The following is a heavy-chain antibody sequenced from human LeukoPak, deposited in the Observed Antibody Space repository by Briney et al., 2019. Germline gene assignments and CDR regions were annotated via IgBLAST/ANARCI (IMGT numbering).Heavy chain of an antibody. D-gene: IGHD2-2*01. CDR2: VNPNSGGT. CDR1: GYTFTGYY. Sequence: GESLKVSCKASGYTFTGYYMHWVRQAPGQGLEWMGWVNPNSGGTNYAQKFQGRVTMTRDTSISTAYMELSRLRSDDTAVYYCAREVPYCSSTSCLLFDYWGQGTLVTVSS. V-gene: IGHV1-2*02. CDR3: AREVPYCSSTSCLLFDY. J-gene: IGHJ4*02.